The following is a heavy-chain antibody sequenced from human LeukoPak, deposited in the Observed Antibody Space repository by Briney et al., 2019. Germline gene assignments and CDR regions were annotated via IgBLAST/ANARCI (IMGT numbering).Heavy chain of an antibody. CDR2: IIPIFSTA. D-gene: IGHD1-1*01. Sequence: ASVKVSCKASGGTFSSYAISWVRQAPGQGLEWMGRIIPIFSTANYAQKFQGRVTITTDESTSTAYMELSSLRSEDTAVYYCARDRGTKPPGPPFDYWGQGTLVTVSS. CDR1: GGTFSSYA. J-gene: IGHJ4*02. CDR3: ARDRGTKPPGPPFDY. V-gene: IGHV1-69*05.